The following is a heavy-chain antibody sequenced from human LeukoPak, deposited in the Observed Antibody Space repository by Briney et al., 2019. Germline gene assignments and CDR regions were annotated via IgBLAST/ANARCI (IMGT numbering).Heavy chain of an antibody. CDR1: GYTFTSYD. CDR3: AREDDRSGEFDY. V-gene: IGHV1-8*01. Sequence: ASVKVSCKASGYTFTSYDINWVRQATGQGLEWMGWMNPNSGNTGYAQKFQGRVTMTRNTSISTAYRELSSLRSEDTAVYYCAREDDRSGEFDYWGQGTLVTVSS. J-gene: IGHJ4*02. CDR2: MNPNSGNT. D-gene: IGHD3-10*01.